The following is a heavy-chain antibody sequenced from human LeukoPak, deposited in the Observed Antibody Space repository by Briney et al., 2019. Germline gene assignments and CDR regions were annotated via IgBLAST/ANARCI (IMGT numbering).Heavy chain of an antibody. J-gene: IGHJ3*02. CDR3: AGDTGRITIFGVVIASGAFDI. Sequence: SETLSLTCTVSGGSISSYYWSWIRQPPGKGLEWIGYIYYSGSTNYNPSLKSRVTISVDTSKNQFSLKLSSVTAADTAVYYGAGDTGRITIFGVVIASGAFDIWGQGTMVTVSS. CDR1: GGSISSYY. V-gene: IGHV4-59*01. CDR2: IYYSGST. D-gene: IGHD3-3*01.